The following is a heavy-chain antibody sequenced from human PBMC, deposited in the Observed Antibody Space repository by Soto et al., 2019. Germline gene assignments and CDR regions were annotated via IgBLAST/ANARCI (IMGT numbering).Heavy chain of an antibody. CDR3: TRDVRGGFCIHDR. J-gene: IGHJ3*02. D-gene: IGHD3-10*02. V-gene: IGHV3-21*01. CDR1: GFTFSSYS. CDR2: ISSSSRYI. Sequence: EVQLLESGGGLVKPGGSMRLSCAASGFTFSSYSMNWVRQAPGKGLEWVSSISSSSRYIYYADSVKGRFTISRDNAKISQYLQMNSLRAEDTAVYYCTRDVRGGFCIHDRWGKGTMFTFSS.